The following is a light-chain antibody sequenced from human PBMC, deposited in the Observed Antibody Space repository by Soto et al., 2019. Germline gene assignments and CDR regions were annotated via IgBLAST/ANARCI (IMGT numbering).Light chain of an antibody. CDR3: SSYTSSSTYV. J-gene: IGLJ1*01. CDR1: SNDVGSYNY. V-gene: IGLV2-14*01. CDR2: EVS. Sequence: QSVLTQPASVSGSPGQSVTISCTGTSNDVGSYNYVSWYQQHPGKAPKFLIYEVSNRPSGVSNRFSGSKSGNTASLTISGLQAEDEADYYCSSYTSSSTYVFGTGTKGTVL.